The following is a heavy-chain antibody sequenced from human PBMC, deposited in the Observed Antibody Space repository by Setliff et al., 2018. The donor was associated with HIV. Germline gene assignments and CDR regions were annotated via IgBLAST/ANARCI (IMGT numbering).Heavy chain of an antibody. D-gene: IGHD1-7*01. Sequence: GGSLRLSCAASGSTFSDSYMSWIRQAPGRGLEWISYIRPDGSALYYEDSMKGRFTVSRDNAKNSLFLHMNSLRAEDTAVYSCARARGLGNYAFADHWGRGTLVTVSS. V-gene: IGHV3-11*01. CDR2: IRPDGSAL. CDR1: GSTFSDSY. CDR3: ARARGLGNYAFADH. J-gene: IGHJ4*02.